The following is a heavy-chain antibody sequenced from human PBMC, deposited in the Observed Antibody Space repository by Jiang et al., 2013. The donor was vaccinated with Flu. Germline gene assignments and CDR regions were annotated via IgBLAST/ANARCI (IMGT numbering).Heavy chain of an antibody. J-gene: IGHJ3*02. CDR2: INAGNGNT. CDR3: ALWFGDLLDAFDI. Sequence: GAEVKKPGASVKVSCKASGYTFTSYYMHWVRQAPGQGLEWMGWINAGNGNTIYSQKFQGRVTITRDTSATIGYMDLSGLRVEDTAVYYCALWFGDLLDAFDIWGQGTMVTVSS. CDR1: GYTFTSYY. D-gene: IGHD3-10*01. V-gene: IGHV1-3*01.